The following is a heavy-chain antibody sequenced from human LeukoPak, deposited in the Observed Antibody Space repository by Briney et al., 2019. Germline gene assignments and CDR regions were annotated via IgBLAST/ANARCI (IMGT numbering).Heavy chain of an antibody. CDR2: IYYSGST. Sequence: PSETLSLTCTVSGGSISSSSYYWGWIRQPPGKGLEWIGTIYYSGSTYYNPSLKSRVTISVDTSKKQFSLKLSPVTAADPAVYSCAGRSYRSSSELDPWGQGTLVTVSS. CDR3: AGRSYRSSSELDP. V-gene: IGHV4-39*01. CDR1: GGSISSSSYY. D-gene: IGHD6-6*01. J-gene: IGHJ5*02.